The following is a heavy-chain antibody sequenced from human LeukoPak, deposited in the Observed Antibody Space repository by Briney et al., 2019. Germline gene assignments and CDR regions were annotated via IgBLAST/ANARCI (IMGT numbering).Heavy chain of an antibody. CDR2: IRYDGSNK. CDR3: AKEGSIFGAPQYYYYYMDV. J-gene: IGHJ6*03. V-gene: IGHV3-30*02. D-gene: IGHD3-3*01. CDR1: GFTFSSYG. Sequence: RGSLRLSCAASGFTFSSYGMHWVRQAPGKGLEWVAFIRYDGSNKYYADSVKGRFTISRDNSKNTLYLQMNSLRAEDTAVYYCAKEGSIFGAPQYYYYYMDVWGKGTTVTVSS.